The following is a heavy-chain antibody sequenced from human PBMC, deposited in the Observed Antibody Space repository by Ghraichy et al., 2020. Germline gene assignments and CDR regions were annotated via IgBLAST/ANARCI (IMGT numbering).Heavy chain of an antibody. V-gene: IGHV3-23*01. Sequence: GGSLRLSCAASGFTFSSYAMTWVRQAPGKGLEWVSATSGGGGSTYYADSVKARFTTSRDNSKNTLYLQMNSLRAEDTAVYSCAKVVSWRYFDLWGRGTLVTVSS. D-gene: IGHD5/OR15-5a*01. CDR3: AKVVSWRYFDL. CDR1: GFTFSSYA. J-gene: IGHJ2*01. CDR2: TSGGGGST.